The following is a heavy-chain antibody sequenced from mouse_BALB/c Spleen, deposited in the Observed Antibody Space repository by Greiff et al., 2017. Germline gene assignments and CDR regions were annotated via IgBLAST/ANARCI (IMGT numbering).Heavy chain of an antibody. CDR1: GFAFSSYD. CDR3: ARHRGLLRAMDY. J-gene: IGHJ4*01. D-gene: IGHD1-1*01. Sequence: EVMLVESGGGLVKPGGSLKLSCAASGFAFSSYDMSWVRQTPEKRLEWVAYISSGGGSTYYPDTVKGRFTISRDNAKNTLYLQMSSLKSEDTAMYYCARHRGLLRAMDYWGQGTSVTVSS. CDR2: ISSGGGST. V-gene: IGHV5-12-1*01.